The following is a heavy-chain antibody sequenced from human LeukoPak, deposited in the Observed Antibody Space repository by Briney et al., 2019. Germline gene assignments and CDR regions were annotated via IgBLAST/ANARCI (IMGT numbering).Heavy chain of an antibody. V-gene: IGHV3-7*03. CDR2: IKEDGTET. CDR3: AKEGRSLQTY. J-gene: IGHJ4*02. D-gene: IGHD5-24*01. CDR1: GFMFSSNW. Sequence: GGSLRLSCAASGFMFSSNWMSWVRLAPGKGLEWVANIKEDGTETYYVDSVKGRFTISRDNAKNSLYLQMNSLKVEDTAVYYCAKEGRSLQTYWGQGTLVTVSS.